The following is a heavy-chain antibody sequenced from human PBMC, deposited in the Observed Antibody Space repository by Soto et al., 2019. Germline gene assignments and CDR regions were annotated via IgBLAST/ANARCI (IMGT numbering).Heavy chain of an antibody. CDR3: ARDGRIVVVPAARRGYGMDV. Sequence: QVQLVQSGAEVKKPGASVKVSCKASGYTFTSYYMHWVRQAPGQGLEWMGIINPSGGSTSYAQKFQGRVTMTRDTSTSTVYMELSSLRSEDTAVYYCARDGRIVVVPAARRGYGMDVWGQGTTVTVSS. CDR1: GYTFTSYY. D-gene: IGHD2-2*01. V-gene: IGHV1-46*01. CDR2: INPSGGST. J-gene: IGHJ6*02.